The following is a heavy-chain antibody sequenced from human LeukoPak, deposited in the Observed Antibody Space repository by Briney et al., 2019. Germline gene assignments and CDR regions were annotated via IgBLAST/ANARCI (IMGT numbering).Heavy chain of an antibody. CDR1: GFTFSNAW. CDR3: TVGVSFGGFFDY. J-gene: IGHJ4*02. CDR2: IKSKTDGGTT. V-gene: IGHV3-15*01. Sequence: GGSLRLSCAASGFTFSNAWMSWVRQAPGKGLEWVGRIKSKTDGGTTDYAAPVKGRFTISRDDSKNTLYLQMNSLKTEDTAVYYCTVGVSFGGFFDYWGQGTLVTVSS. D-gene: IGHD3-10*01.